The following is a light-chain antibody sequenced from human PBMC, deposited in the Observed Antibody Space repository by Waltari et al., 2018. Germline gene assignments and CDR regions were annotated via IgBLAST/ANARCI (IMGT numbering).Light chain of an antibody. J-gene: IGLJ3*02. CDR1: ALSKKY. V-gene: IGLV3-10*01. Sequence: SYELTQPPSVSVSPGQTARITCYGDALSKKYAYLYQQKSGQAPVLVIYEDIKRPTGIPERFAGSSSGTTATLTISGAHVDDEADYYCYSTDFSGHDRVFGGGTKLTIL. CDR2: EDI. CDR3: YSTDFSGHDRV.